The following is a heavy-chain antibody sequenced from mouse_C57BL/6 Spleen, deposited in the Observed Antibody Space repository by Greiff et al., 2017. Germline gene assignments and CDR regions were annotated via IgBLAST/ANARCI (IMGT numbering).Heavy chain of an antibody. CDR2: ILPGSGSA. J-gene: IGHJ3*01. Sequence: VQLQQPGAELMMPGASVKLSCKATVYTFTGYWIEWVKQRPGHGLAWIGEILPGSGSANSNQKFTGKATFTADTSSNSAYMQLSSLTTEDSAIYYCERTYYSNYVLAYWGQGTLVTGSA. V-gene: IGHV1-9*01. D-gene: IGHD2-5*01. CDR3: ERTYYSNYVLAY. CDR1: VYTFTGYW.